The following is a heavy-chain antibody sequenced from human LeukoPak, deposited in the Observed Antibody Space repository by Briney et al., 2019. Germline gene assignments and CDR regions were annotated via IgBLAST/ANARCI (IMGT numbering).Heavy chain of an antibody. CDR1: GGSISSSSYY. CDR3: ASHVYSSSPTPRYYYYYMDV. J-gene: IGHJ6*03. V-gene: IGHV4-39*01. Sequence: SETLSLTCTVSGGSISSSSYYWGWIRQPPGKGLEWIGSIYYSGSTYYNPSLKSRVTISVDTSKNQFSLKLSSVTAADTAVYYCASHVYSSSPTPRYYYYYMDVWGKGTTVTVSS. CDR2: IYYSGST. D-gene: IGHD6-6*01.